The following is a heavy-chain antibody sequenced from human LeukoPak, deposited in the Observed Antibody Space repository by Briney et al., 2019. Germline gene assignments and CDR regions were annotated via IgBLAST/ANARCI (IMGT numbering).Heavy chain of an antibody. D-gene: IGHD6-13*01. CDR3: ARGLPIADY. CDR2: ISYDGSNK. J-gene: IGHJ4*02. Sequence: GGSLRLSCAASGFTFSSYAMHWVRQAPGKGLEWVAVISYDGSNKYYADSVKGRFTISRDNSENTLYLQMNSLRAEDTAVYYCARGLPIADYWGQGTLVTVSS. V-gene: IGHV3-30*04. CDR1: GFTFSSYA.